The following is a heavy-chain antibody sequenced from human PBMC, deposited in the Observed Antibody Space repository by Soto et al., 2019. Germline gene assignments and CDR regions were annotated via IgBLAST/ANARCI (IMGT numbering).Heavy chain of an antibody. CDR3: ARSVDLDY. CDR1: GXTFSDFY. Sequence: GSLRLSCVASGXTFSDFYMSWIRQAPGKGLEWVSYISLSRGYTKYADSVNGRFTISRDNAKNSMYLQMSSLRAEDTAVYYCARSVDLDYWGQGTLVTVSS. V-gene: IGHV3-11*06. CDR2: ISLSRGYT. D-gene: IGHD2-15*01. J-gene: IGHJ4*02.